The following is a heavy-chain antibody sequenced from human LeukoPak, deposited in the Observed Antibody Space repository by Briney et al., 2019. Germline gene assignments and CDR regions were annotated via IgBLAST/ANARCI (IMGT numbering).Heavy chain of an antibody. Sequence: GGSLRLSCAASGFTFSSYAMSWVRQAPGKGLEWVSAISGSGGSTYYADSVKGRFTISRDNSKNTLYLQMNSLRAGDTAVYYCAKAMIVVVTPFDYWGQGTLVTVSS. CDR3: AKAMIVVVTPFDY. J-gene: IGHJ4*02. D-gene: IGHD3-22*01. CDR1: GFTFSSYA. CDR2: ISGSGGST. V-gene: IGHV3-23*01.